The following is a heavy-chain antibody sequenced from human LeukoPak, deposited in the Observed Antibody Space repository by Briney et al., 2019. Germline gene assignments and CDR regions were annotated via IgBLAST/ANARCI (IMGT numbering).Heavy chain of an antibody. V-gene: IGHV3-33*01. J-gene: IGHJ4*02. D-gene: IGHD3-9*01. CDR1: GFTFSSYG. Sequence: GGSLRLSCTASGFTFSSYGMHWVRQAPGKGLEWVAVIWYDGSNKYYADSVKGRFTVSRDNSKNTLYLQMNSLRAEDTAVYYRARDLTFRYFEWSPDYWGQGTLVTVSS. CDR2: IWYDGSNK. CDR3: ARDLTFRYFEWSPDY.